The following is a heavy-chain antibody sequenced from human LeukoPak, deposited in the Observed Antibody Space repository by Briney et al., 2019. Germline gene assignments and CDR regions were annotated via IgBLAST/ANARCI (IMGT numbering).Heavy chain of an antibody. CDR2: IYHSGST. Sequence: SETLSLTCTVSGGSISSSSYYWGWIRQPPGKGLEWIGYIYHSGSTYYNPSLKSRVTISVDRSKNQFSLKLSSVTAADTAVYYCARDSSGYPRSLDYWGQGTLVTVSS. D-gene: IGHD3-22*01. CDR1: GGSISSSSYY. CDR3: ARDSSGYPRSLDY. V-gene: IGHV4-39*07. J-gene: IGHJ4*02.